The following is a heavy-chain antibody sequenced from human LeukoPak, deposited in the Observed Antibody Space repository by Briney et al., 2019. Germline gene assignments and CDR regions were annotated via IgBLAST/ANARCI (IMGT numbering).Heavy chain of an antibody. D-gene: IGHD1-26*01. V-gene: IGHV1-18*01. CDR1: GYTFTSYS. Sequence: ASVKVSCKASGYTFTSYSINWVRQAPGQGLEWMGWISAYNGNTKYAQKLQGRVTMTTDTSTSTAYMELRSLRSDDTAAYYCARGLGGSGSYFLTFDYWGQGTLVTVSP. J-gene: IGHJ4*02. CDR3: ARGLGGSGSYFLTFDY. CDR2: ISAYNGNT.